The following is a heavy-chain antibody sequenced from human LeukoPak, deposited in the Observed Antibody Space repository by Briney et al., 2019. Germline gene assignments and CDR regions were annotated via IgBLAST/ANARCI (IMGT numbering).Heavy chain of an antibody. J-gene: IGHJ4*02. V-gene: IGHV4-31*03. D-gene: IGHD3-22*01. CDR2: IYYTGST. Sequence: SQTLSLTCTVSGGSTSSGGYFWSWIRQHPGKDLEWIGYIYYTGSTYYNPSLKSRVAMSLDTSKNQFSLKLSSVTAADTAVYYCARAARGYLYYFDYWGQGTLVTVSS. CDR1: GGSTSSGGYF. CDR3: ARAARGYLYYFDY.